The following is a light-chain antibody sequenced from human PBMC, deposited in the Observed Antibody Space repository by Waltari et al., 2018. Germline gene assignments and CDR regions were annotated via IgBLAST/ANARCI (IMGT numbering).Light chain of an antibody. CDR3: MQGTHWPWT. V-gene: IGKV2-30*02. Sequence: DVVMITSTLPLPLTLGHPASFYRRPSQSLVHSDGNTYLNLFHQRPGQSPRRLIYKVSNRDSGVPDRFSGSGSGTYFTLKISRVEAEDVGVYYCMQGTHWPWTFGQGTKVEIK. CDR1: QSLVHSDGNTY. J-gene: IGKJ1*01. CDR2: KVS.